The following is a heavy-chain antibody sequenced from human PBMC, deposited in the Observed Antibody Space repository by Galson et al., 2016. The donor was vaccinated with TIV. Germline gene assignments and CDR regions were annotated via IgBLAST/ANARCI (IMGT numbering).Heavy chain of an antibody. D-gene: IGHD5-12*01. V-gene: IGHV1-46*01. CDR2: LNPSGVTT. Sequence: SGYIFTTYYIHWVRQASGQGLEWMGMLNPSGVTTSYAEKFQDRVTMSMDTSTSTFYMELSSLTSEDTAIYYCSREKYSGFGFWGQGTLVTVSS. J-gene: IGHJ4*02. CDR1: GYIFTTYY. CDR3: SREKYSGFGF.